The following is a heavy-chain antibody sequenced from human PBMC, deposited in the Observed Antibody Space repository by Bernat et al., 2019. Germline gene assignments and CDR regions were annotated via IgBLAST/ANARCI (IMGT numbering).Heavy chain of an antibody. D-gene: IGHD3-16*01. V-gene: IGHV3-30*01. J-gene: IGHJ4*02. Sequence: QVQLVESGGGVVQPGRSLRLSCAASGFTFSSYAMHWVRQAPGKGLEWVAVISYDGSNKYYADSVKGRFTISRDNSKNTLYLQMNSLRAEDTAVYYCARDGAGYDYIWGSYFDYFDYWGQGTLVTVSS. CDR3: ARDGAGYDYIWGSYFDYFDY. CDR1: GFTFSSYA. CDR2: ISYDGSNK.